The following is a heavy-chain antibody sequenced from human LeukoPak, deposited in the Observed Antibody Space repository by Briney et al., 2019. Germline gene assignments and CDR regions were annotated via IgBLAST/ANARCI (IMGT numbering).Heavy chain of an antibody. CDR3: AKTGFDSSGHDASDI. J-gene: IGHJ3*02. D-gene: IGHD6-19*01. Sequence: GGSLRLSCAASGFTFSSYSMNWVRQAPGKGLEWVSSISSSSSYIYYADSVKGRFTISRDNAKNSLYLQMNSLRAEDTAVYYCAKTGFDSSGHDASDIWGQGTMVTVSS. CDR2: ISSSSSYI. CDR1: GFTFSSYS. V-gene: IGHV3-21*01.